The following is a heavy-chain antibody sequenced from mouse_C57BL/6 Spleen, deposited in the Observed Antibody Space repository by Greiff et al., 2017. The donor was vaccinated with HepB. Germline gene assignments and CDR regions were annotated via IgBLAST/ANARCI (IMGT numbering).Heavy chain of an antibody. J-gene: IGHJ4*01. CDR2: INPGSGGT. CDR1: GYAFTNYL. D-gene: IGHD1-1*01. CDR3: AREDYYGSSYYAMDY. Sequence: VQLQQSGAELVRPGPSVKVSCKASGYAFTNYLIEWVKQRPGQGLEWIGVINPGSGGTNYNEKFKGKATLTADKSSSTAYMQLSSLTSEDSAGYFCAREDYYGSSYYAMDYWGQGTSVTVSS. V-gene: IGHV1-54*01.